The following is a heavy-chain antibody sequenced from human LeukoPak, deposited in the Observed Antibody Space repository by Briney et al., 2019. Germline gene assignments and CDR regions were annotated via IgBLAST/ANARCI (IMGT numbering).Heavy chain of an antibody. CDR2: IYYSGST. J-gene: IGHJ3*02. V-gene: IGHV4-59*01. CDR3: ARGGGITMVRGVRDAFDI. Sequence: SETLSLTCTVSGGSISSYYWSWIRQPPGKGLEWIGYIYYSGSTNYNPSLKSRVTISVDTSKNQFSLKLSSVTAADTAVYYCARGGGITMVRGVRDAFDIWGQGTMVTVSS. CDR1: GGSISSYY. D-gene: IGHD3-10*01.